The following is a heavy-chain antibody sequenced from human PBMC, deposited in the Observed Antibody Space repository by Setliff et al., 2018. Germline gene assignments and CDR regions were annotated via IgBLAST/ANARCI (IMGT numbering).Heavy chain of an antibody. V-gene: IGHV3-21*01. CDR3: ARDRLLWFGELTNYYYYYYMDV. D-gene: IGHD3-10*01. CDR2: ISSSSSYI. Sequence: GASVKVSCAASGFTFSSYSMNWVRQAPGKGLEWVSSISSSSSYIYYADSVKGRFTISRDNAKNSLYLQMNSLRAEDTAVYYCARDRLLWFGELTNYYYYYYMDVWGKGTTVTVSS. CDR1: GFTFSSYS. J-gene: IGHJ6*03.